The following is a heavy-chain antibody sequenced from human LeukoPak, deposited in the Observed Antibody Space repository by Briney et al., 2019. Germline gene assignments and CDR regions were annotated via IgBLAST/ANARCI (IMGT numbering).Heavy chain of an antibody. Sequence: PGGSLRLSCAASGFTFSSYWMSWVRQAPGKGLEWVANIKRDGSEKYYLDSAKGRFTISRDNAKNSLYLQTNSLRAEDTAVYYCARASMVRGVAWFDPWGQGTLVTVSS. J-gene: IGHJ5*02. CDR2: IKRDGSEK. CDR1: GFTFSSYW. V-gene: IGHV3-7*01. D-gene: IGHD3-10*01. CDR3: ARASMVRGVAWFDP.